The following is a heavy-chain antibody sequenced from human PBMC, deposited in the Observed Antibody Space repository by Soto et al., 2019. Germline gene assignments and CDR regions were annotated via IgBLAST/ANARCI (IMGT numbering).Heavy chain of an antibody. CDR2: INPNSGGT. J-gene: IGHJ5*02. CDR1: GYTFTGYY. Sequence: GASVKVSCKASGYTFTGYYMHWVRQAPGQGLEWMGGINPNSGGTNYAQKFQGRVTITTDTSISTAYMELSRLRSDDTAVYYCARKLDFVWFDPWGQGTLVNVSS. CDR3: ARKLDFVWFDP. D-gene: IGHD1-7*01. V-gene: IGHV1-2*02.